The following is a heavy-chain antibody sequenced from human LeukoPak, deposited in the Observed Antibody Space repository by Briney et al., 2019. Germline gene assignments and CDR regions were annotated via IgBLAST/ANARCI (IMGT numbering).Heavy chain of an antibody. Sequence: GESLKISCKGSGYSFTTYWIAWVRQMPGKGLEWMGFVYPGDSDTRYSPSFQGQVTISADKSINTAYLQWSSLKASGTAMYYCARQSAGRDGYKDYWGQGTLVTGSS. CDR1: GYSFTTYW. D-gene: IGHD5-24*01. CDR3: ARQSAGRDGYKDY. CDR2: VYPGDSDT. J-gene: IGHJ4*02. V-gene: IGHV5-51*01.